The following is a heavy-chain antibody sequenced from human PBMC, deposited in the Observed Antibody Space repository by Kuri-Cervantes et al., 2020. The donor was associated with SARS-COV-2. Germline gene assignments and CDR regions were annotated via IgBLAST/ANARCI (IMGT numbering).Heavy chain of an antibody. Sequence: ASVKDSCKASGYPFTNFGISWVRQAPGRGLEWMGWISTYSGDTIYPQKIQGRVTMTTDTSTSTAYMDLRGLRSDDTAVYYCARDSATGTRWGDLNGMDVWGQGTTVTVSS. CDR1: GYPFTNFG. V-gene: IGHV1-18*01. CDR3: ARDSATGTRWGDLNGMDV. CDR2: ISTYSGDT. J-gene: IGHJ6*02. D-gene: IGHD1-7*01.